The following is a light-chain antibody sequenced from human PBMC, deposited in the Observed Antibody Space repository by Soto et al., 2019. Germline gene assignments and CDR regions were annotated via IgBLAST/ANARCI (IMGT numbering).Light chain of an antibody. CDR3: QQYGSSPWT. Sequence: EIVLTQSPGTLSLSPGERATLSCRASQSVSSSYLAWYQQKPGQAPRLLIYCASSRATGIPDRFRGSGSGTDFTLTISRLEPEDFAVYYCQQYGSSPWTFGQGTKVEIK. CDR1: QSVSSSY. V-gene: IGKV3-20*01. CDR2: CAS. J-gene: IGKJ1*01.